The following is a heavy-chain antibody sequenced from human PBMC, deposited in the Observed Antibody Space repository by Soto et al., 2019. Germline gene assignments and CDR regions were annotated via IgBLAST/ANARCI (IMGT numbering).Heavy chain of an antibody. Sequence: QVQLVESGGGVVQPGRSLRLSCVGSGFIFSNYGMHWVRQAPGKGLEWVAFISYDGSDILYADSVKGRFTISRVNSKSTLFLHMNRPTAEDTAVYFCAIVRVADSPLDHWGQGTLVTVSS. CDR1: GFIFSNYG. CDR2: ISYDGSDI. CDR3: AIVRVADSPLDH. J-gene: IGHJ4*02. D-gene: IGHD3-10*02. V-gene: IGHV3-30*03.